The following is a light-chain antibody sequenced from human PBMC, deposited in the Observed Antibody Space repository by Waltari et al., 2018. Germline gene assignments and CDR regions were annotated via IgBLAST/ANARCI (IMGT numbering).Light chain of an antibody. J-gene: IGKJ4*01. CDR1: QSISSN. V-gene: IGKV3-15*01. CDR2: GAS. Sequence: EIVMTQSPATLSVSQGERATLSCRASQSISSNLAWYQQKPGQAPRLLIYGASTSATGSPARFSGSGSGTDFTLTISSLQSEDFAVYYCQQYNNWPPVTFGGGTKVEIK. CDR3: QQYNNWPPVT.